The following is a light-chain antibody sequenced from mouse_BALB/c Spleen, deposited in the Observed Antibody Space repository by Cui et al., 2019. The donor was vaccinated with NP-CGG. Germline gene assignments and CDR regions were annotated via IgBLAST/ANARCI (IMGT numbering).Light chain of an antibody. J-gene: IGLJ1*01. CDR2: GTN. CDR3: ALWYSNHWV. CDR1: TGAVTTSNY. V-gene: IGLV1*01. Sequence: QPVVTQESALTTSPGDTVTLTCRSSTGAVTTSNYANWVQEKPDHLFTGLIGGTNNRAPGVPARFSGSLIGDKAALIITGAQTEDEAIYFCALWYSNHWVFGGGTKLTVL.